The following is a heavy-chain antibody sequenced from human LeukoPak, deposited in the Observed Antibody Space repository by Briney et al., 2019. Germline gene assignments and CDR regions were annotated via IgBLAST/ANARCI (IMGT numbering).Heavy chain of an antibody. CDR1: GGSFSGYY. CDR3: ARPGYYYDSSGYYYPAFDI. V-gene: IGHV4-59*12. CDR2: IYYSGST. D-gene: IGHD3-22*01. J-gene: IGHJ3*02. Sequence: SETLSLTCAVYGGSFSGYYWSWIRQPPGKGLEWIGYIYYSGSTNYNPSLKSRVTISVDTSKNQFSLKLSSVTAADTAVYYCARPGYYYDSSGYYYPAFDIWGQGTMVTVSS.